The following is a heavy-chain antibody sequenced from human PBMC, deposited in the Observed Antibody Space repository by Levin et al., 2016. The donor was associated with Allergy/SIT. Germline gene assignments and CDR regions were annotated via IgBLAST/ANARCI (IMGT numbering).Heavy chain of an antibody. V-gene: IGHV4-34*01. Sequence: WIRQPPGKGLEWIGEINHSGSTNYNPSLKSRVTISVDTSKNQFSLKLSSVTAADTAVYYCARGETTLGRYYYYYMDVWGKGTTVTVSS. CDR3: ARGETTLGRYYYYYMDV. J-gene: IGHJ6*03. CDR2: INHSGST. D-gene: IGHD2-15*01.